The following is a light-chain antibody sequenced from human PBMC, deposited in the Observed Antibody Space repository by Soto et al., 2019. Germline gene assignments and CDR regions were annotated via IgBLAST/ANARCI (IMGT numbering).Light chain of an antibody. CDR2: DVN. Sequence: QSVLTQPPSASGSPGQSVTISCTGTSSDIGGYQFVSWYQQHPGKAPKLMIYDVNKRPSGVPDRFSGSKSGNTASLTVSGLQAEDEADYYCSSYAGSYTLIFGGGTKVTVL. J-gene: IGLJ2*01. V-gene: IGLV2-8*01. CDR3: SSYAGSYTLI. CDR1: SSDIGGYQF.